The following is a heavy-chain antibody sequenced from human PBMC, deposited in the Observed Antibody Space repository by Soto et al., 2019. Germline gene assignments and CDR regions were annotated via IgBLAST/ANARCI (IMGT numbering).Heavy chain of an antibody. CDR2: ISAYNGNT. Sequence: QVQMVQSGTEVKKPGASVKVSCKASGYTFTSYGLSWVRQAPGQGLEWMGWISAYNGNTKYAQKVQDRVTMTTDTPTNTAYIELRSLRSDDTAVYYCVGEEEVLRGVVSLDFWGQGTLVTVSS. V-gene: IGHV1-18*01. CDR3: VGEEEVLRGVVSLDF. D-gene: IGHD3-10*01. CDR1: GYTFTSYG. J-gene: IGHJ4*02.